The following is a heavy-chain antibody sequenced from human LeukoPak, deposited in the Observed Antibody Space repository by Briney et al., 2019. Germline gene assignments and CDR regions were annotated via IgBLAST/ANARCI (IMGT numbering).Heavy chain of an antibody. Sequence: SETLSLTCTVSGGSISGSYWSWIRQPPGKGLEWIAYMYNSGSTNYNPSLKSRVTISIDTSKNQFSLKLSSVTAADTAVYYCAREGYYDSSGYYWFDPWGQGTLVTVSS. V-gene: IGHV4-59*01. D-gene: IGHD3-22*01. CDR1: GGSISGSY. J-gene: IGHJ5*02. CDR3: AREGYYDSSGYYWFDP. CDR2: MYNSGST.